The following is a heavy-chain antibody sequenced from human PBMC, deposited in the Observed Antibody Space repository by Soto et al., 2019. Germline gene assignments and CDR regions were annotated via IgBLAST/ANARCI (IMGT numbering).Heavy chain of an antibody. D-gene: IGHD3-22*01. CDR3: AKGRYYDGSGPGC. CDR1: GFTFNSYG. CDR2: ISYDGSNK. V-gene: IGHV3-30*18. J-gene: IGHJ4*02. Sequence: PVGSLRLSCAASGFTFNSYGMHLVRKAPGKGLEWVAVISYDGSNKYYADSVKGRFTISRDNSKNTLYLQMNSLRAEDTAVYYCAKGRYYDGSGPGCWGQGTLVTVYS.